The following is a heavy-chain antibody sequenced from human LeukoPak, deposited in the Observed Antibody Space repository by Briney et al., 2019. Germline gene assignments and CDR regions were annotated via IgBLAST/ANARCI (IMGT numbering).Heavy chain of an antibody. CDR3: ARAIGKSEGY. V-gene: IGHV1-3*01. D-gene: IGHD4-23*01. Sequence: AASVKVSCKASGYTFTSYAMHWVRQAPGQRLEWMGWINAGNGSTKYSQKFQGRVTITRDTSASTAYMELSSLRSEDTAVYYCARAIGKSEGYWGQGTLVTVSS. J-gene: IGHJ4*02. CDR1: GYTFTSYA. CDR2: INAGNGST.